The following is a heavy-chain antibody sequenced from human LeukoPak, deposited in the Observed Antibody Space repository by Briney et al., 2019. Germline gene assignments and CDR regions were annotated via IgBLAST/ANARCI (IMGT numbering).Heavy chain of an antibody. CDR3: AREGRGWAFDI. CDR2: IYYSGST. Sequence: SETLSLTCTVSGGSISRYYCSWIRQPPGKGLEWIGYIYYSGSTNYNPSLKSRVTISVDTSKNQFSLKLSSVTAADTAVYYCAREGRGWAFDIWGQGTMVTVSS. D-gene: IGHD2-15*01. V-gene: IGHV4-59*01. CDR1: GGSISRYY. J-gene: IGHJ3*02.